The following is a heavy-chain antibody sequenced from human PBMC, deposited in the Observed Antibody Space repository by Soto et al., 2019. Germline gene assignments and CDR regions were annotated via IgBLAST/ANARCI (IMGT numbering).Heavy chain of an antibody. CDR3: AETGYDSSGYYYDYYYYGMDV. V-gene: IGHV3-30-3*01. CDR2: ISYDGSNK. D-gene: IGHD3-22*01. CDR1: GFTFSSYA. J-gene: IGHJ6*02. Sequence: QVQLVESGGGVVQPGRSLRLSCAASGFTFSSYAMHWVRQAPGKGLEWVAVISYDGSNKYYADSVKGRFTISRDNSKNQLLRXXNSLRAEDTAVYYCAETGYDSSGYYYDYYYYGMDVWGQGTTVTVSS.